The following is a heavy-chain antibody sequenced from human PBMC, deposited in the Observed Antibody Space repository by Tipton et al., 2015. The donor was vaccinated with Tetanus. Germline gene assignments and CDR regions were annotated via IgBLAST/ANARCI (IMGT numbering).Heavy chain of an antibody. V-gene: IGHV3-9*01. D-gene: IGHD1-26*01. CDR3: AKGKDPGGLGD. Sequence: SLRLSCAASGLALNNYAMHWFRQPQGKGLEWVSGFSLDSDRIGYADSVNGRFTISRDNAKNYLELQMNSLRPEDTSVYYCAKGKDPGGLGDWGQGTLLTVSS. CDR2: FSLDSDRI. J-gene: IGHJ4*02. CDR1: GLALNNYA.